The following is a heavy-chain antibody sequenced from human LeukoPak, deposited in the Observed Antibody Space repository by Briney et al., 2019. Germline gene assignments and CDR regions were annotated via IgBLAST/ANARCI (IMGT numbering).Heavy chain of an antibody. CDR1: SGSISTSNYY. CDR2: IFYSGST. Sequence: SETLSLTCTVSSGSISTSNYYWGWVRQPPGKALEWIGNIFYSGSTYYSPSLKSRVTISLDTSTNQLSLKLRSVPVADTAVYYCARGADWFPDWGQGTLVTVSS. CDR3: ARGADWFPD. D-gene: IGHD3-9*01. V-gene: IGHV4-39*07. J-gene: IGHJ4*02.